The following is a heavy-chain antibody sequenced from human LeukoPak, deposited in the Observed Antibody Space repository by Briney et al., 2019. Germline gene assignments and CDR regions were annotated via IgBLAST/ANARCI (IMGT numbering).Heavy chain of an antibody. CDR1: GFTFSVYT. CDR2: ISHSRSHK. J-gene: IGHJ4*02. V-gene: IGHV3-21*01. CDR3: ARDLAGGGWHPSLDS. Sequence: GGSLTLSCAASGFTFSVYTMNWVRQPPGKRLEWVSSISHSRSHKLYAHSEKGRSTSSRANANNSLSLQLTSLRAEHTATYYCARDLAGGGWHPSLDSWGQGTLVTVSS. D-gene: IGHD6-19*01.